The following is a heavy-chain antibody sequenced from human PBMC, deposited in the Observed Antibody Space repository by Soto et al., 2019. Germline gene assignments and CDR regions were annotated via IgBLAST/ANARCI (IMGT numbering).Heavy chain of an antibody. CDR2: IYYTGST. J-gene: IGHJ4*02. V-gene: IGHV4-61*01. D-gene: IGHD3-9*01. Sequence: SETLSLTCTVSGGSVSSESHYWSWIRQTPGKGLEWIGYIYYTGSTNYNPSLKGRVTMSVDTSRDQVSLRLRSVTRADTAVYYCARSAPFDIYAITPVEFWGQGTLVTVSS. CDR3: ARSAPFDIYAITPVEF. CDR1: GGSVSSESHY.